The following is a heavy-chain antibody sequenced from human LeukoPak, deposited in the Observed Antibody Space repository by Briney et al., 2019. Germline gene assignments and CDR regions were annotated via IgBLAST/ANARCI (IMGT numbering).Heavy chain of an antibody. Sequence: SETLSLTCTVSGGSISSYSWSWIRQPPGKGLEWIGYIYYSGSTNYNPSLKSRVTISVDTSKNQFSLKLSSVTAADTAVYYCARHRNPGGNCYYYGMDVWGQGTTVTVSS. J-gene: IGHJ6*02. D-gene: IGHD1-14*01. CDR1: GGSISSYS. CDR2: IYYSGST. CDR3: ARHRNPGGNCYYYGMDV. V-gene: IGHV4-59*01.